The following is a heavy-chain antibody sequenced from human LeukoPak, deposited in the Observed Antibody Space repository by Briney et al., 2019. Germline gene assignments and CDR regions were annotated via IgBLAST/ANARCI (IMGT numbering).Heavy chain of an antibody. V-gene: IGHV1-2*02. CDR2: IYPYSGDT. D-gene: IGHD6-6*01. CDR3: ARDRNSGSSLDI. J-gene: IGHJ3*02. CDR1: GYTFAGYY. Sequence: ASVKVSCKASGYTFAGYYIHWVRQAPGQGLEWMGWIYPYSGDTNYAQNFQGRVTMTRDTSISTAYMELSSLKSDDTAVYYCARDRNSGSSLDIWGQGTMLTVSS.